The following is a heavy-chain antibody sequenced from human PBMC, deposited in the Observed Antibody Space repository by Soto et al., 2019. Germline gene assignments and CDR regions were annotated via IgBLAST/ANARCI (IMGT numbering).Heavy chain of an antibody. J-gene: IGHJ5*02. D-gene: IGHD6-6*01. CDR2: IKQDGSEK. V-gene: IGHV3-7*01. Sequence: PGGSLRLSCAASGFTFSSYWMSWVRQAPGKGLEWVANIKQDGSEKYYADSVKGRFTISRDNAKNSLYLQMDSLRDEDTAVYYCARDGYSTSSDWPWFDPWGQGILVTVSS. CDR3: ARDGYSTSSDWPWFDP. CDR1: GFTFSSYW.